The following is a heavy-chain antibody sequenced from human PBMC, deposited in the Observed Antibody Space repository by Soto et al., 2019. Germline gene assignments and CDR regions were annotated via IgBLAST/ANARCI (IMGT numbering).Heavy chain of an antibody. V-gene: IGHV3-53*01. Sequence: GGSLRLSCAASGFIVSSKYMSWVRQAPGKGLEWVATIYSGGNTYYADSVKGRFTISRDNSKNTLYPQMNSLRAEDTAVYFCARYGDYFDYWGQGTLVTVSS. D-gene: IGHD4-17*01. CDR1: GFIVSSKY. CDR2: IYSGGNT. CDR3: ARYGDYFDY. J-gene: IGHJ4*02.